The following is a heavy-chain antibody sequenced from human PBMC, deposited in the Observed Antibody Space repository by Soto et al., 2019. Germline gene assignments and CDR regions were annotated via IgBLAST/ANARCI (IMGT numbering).Heavy chain of an antibody. CDR3: ARGGALSTSWYWGDGLDS. D-gene: IGHD6-13*01. CDR2: IIPVFGTP. Sequence: QVQLEQSGSEVKKSGSSVKVSCKASGYSFSSHAITWVRQAPGQGLEWMGGIIPVFGTPSYAQKFQGRVTISAEKSTNTSYLELRSLRSDDTAVYYCARGGALSTSWYWGDGLDSWGQGTQVTVSS. V-gene: IGHV1-69*06. CDR1: GYSFSSHA. J-gene: IGHJ4*02.